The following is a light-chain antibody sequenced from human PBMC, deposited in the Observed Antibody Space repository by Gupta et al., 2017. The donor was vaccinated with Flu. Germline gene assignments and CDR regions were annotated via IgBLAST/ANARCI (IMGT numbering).Light chain of an antibody. J-gene: IGKJ3*01. CDR2: HAS. V-gene: IGKV1-33*01. Sequence: DIQMTQSPSSLSASVGDRVTITCQASQDISNFLNWHQQKPGKAPKLLIYHASNLETGVSSRFSGSGSGTDFTFTISSLQPEDIATYYCQQYDDLSTPPFGPGTKVHIK. CDR1: QDISNF. CDR3: QQYDDLSTPP.